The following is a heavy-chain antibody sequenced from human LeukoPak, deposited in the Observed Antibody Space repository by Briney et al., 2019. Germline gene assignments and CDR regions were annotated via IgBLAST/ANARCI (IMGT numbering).Heavy chain of an antibody. Sequence: PGGSLRLSCVASGYTFSPYWMSWVRQTPGKGLEWVASISDGGSATYYVDSVRGRFTISRDDAKNSLYLQMNSLRAEDTAIYYCTRVGYIDEGIDYWGQGTLVTVSS. V-gene: IGHV3-7*04. CDR1: GYTFSPYW. CDR3: TRVGYIDEGIDY. CDR2: ISDGGSAT. J-gene: IGHJ4*02. D-gene: IGHD5-24*01.